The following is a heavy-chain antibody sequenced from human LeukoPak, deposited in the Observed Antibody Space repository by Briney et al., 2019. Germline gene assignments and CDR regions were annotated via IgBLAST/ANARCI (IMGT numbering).Heavy chain of an antibody. Sequence: PGGSLRLSCAASEFSFSSYSMNWVRQAPGKGLEWVSYISYSSSTIYHADSVMGRFTISRDNAKNSLYLQMNSLRVEDTAVYYCARGHIPGAFDIWGQGTMVTVSS. J-gene: IGHJ3*02. V-gene: IGHV3-48*04. CDR2: ISYSSSTI. CDR3: ARGHIPGAFDI. D-gene: IGHD2-21*01. CDR1: EFSFSSYS.